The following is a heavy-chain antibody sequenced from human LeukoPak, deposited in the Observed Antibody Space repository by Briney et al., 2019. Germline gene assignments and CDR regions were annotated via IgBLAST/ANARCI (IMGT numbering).Heavy chain of an antibody. V-gene: IGHV3-7*01. Sequence: GGSLRLSCAASGFTFSSYAMHWVRQAPGKGLEWVANIKQDGSEKDYVDSVKGRFTISRDNAKNSLYLQMNSLRAEDTAVYYCARYHSGGFDYWGQGTLVTVSS. CDR3: ARYHSGGFDY. J-gene: IGHJ4*02. CDR2: IKQDGSEK. D-gene: IGHD2-2*01. CDR1: GFTFSSYA.